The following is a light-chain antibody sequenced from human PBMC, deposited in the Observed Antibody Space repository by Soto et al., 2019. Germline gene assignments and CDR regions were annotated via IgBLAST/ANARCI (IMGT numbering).Light chain of an antibody. V-gene: IGKV1-5*03. CDR1: QSISRW. J-gene: IGKJ1*01. CDR3: QHYKDYSWT. Sequence: DIHLTQSPSTLSASVGDRITITCRASQSISRWLACYQQKPGKAPKLLIYTTSSLESGVPSMFSGSGSGTEFTLTISSLQPDDFATYYCQHYKDYSWTFGQGTKVEIK. CDR2: TTS.